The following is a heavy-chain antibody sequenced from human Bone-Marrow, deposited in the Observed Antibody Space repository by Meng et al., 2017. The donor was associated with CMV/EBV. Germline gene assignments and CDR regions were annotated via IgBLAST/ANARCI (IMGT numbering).Heavy chain of an antibody. Sequence: SEPLSLPCTVSGYSISSGYYWGWTRQPPGNGLEWIGEINHSGSTNYNPSLKSRVTISVDTSKNQFSLKLSSVTAADTAVYYCARGRRGSIVVVPAAIGHNWFDPWGQGTLVTVSS. J-gene: IGHJ5*02. D-gene: IGHD2-2*02. CDR2: INHSGST. V-gene: IGHV4-38-2*02. CDR3: ARGRRGSIVVVPAAIGHNWFDP. CDR1: GYSISSGYY.